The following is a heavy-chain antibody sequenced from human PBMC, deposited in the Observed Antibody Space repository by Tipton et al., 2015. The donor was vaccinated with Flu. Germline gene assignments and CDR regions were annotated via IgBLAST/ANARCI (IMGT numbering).Heavy chain of an antibody. CDR2: ISSSSSYT. J-gene: IGHJ4*02. CDR1: GFTFSTFS. Sequence: SLRLSCAASGFTFSTFSMNWVRQAPGKGLEWVSYISSSSSYTNYADSVKGRFTISRDNAKNSLYLQMNSLRAEDTALYYCAKDQGYSYGWKPFDYWGQGTLVTVSS. D-gene: IGHD5-18*01. CDR3: AKDQGYSYGWKPFDY. V-gene: IGHV3-21*05.